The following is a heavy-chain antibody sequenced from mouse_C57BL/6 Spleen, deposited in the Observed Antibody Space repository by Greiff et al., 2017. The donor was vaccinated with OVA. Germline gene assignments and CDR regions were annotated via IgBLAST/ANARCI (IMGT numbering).Heavy chain of an antibody. V-gene: IGHV10-3*01. CDR1: GFTFNTYA. Sequence: DVMLVESGGGLVQPKGSLKLSCAASGFTFNTYAMHWVRQAPGKGLEWVARIRRKSSNHATYYADSVKDRFTISRDDSQSMLYLQMNDLKTEDTAMYYGVRAGYNNYYYAMDYWGQGTSVTVSS. J-gene: IGHJ4*01. CDR2: IRRKSSNHAT. D-gene: IGHD2-5*01. CDR3: VRAGYNNYYYAMDY.